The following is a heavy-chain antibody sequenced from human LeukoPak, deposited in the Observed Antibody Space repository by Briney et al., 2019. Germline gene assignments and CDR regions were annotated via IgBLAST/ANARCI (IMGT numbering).Heavy chain of an antibody. CDR2: IIPIFGTA. D-gene: IGHD3-16*02. CDR3: AIGLVFGGVIVRPKPH. CDR1: GGTFSSYA. J-gene: IGHJ4*02. Sequence: PGSSVKVSCKASGGTFSSYAISWVRQAPGQGLEWMGRIIPIFGTANYAQKFQGRVTITTDESTSTAYMELSSLRSEDTAVYYCAIGLVFGGVIVRPKPHWGQGTLVTVSS. V-gene: IGHV1-69*05.